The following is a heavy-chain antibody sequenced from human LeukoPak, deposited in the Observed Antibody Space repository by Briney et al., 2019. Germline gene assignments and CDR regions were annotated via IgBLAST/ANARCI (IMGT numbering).Heavy chain of an antibody. D-gene: IGHD3-22*01. CDR2: IKTDGRTT. CDR3: TTGPSFGYEW. J-gene: IGHJ4*02. V-gene: IGHV3-74*01. Sequence: GGSLRLSCAASGMTFSNHWMHWVRQAPGKGLVWVSLIKTDGRTTIYADSVKGRFTISRDDGKSTLYLHMNSLRAEDTAIYYCTTGPSFGYEWWGQGTVVTVSS. CDR1: GMTFSNHW.